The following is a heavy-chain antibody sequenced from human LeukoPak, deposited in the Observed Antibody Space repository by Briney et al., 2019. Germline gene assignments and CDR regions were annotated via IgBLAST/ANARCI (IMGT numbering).Heavy chain of an antibody. CDR1: GFTFSSSA. Sequence: GGSLRLSCAASGFTFSSSAMSWVRQAPGKGLEWVSSISGSGSGGSTYYADSVKGRFTISRDNSKNTLYLQMSSLRAEDTAVYYCARAMTWGQGTLVSVSS. CDR3: ARAMT. J-gene: IGHJ5*02. CDR2: ISGSGSGGST. V-gene: IGHV3-23*01.